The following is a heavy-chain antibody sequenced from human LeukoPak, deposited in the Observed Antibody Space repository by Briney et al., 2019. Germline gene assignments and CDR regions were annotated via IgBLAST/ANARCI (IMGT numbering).Heavy chain of an antibody. D-gene: IGHD6-13*01. CDR1: GFTFSSYA. V-gene: IGHV3-30*04. CDR2: ISYVGSNK. CDR3: ARERIAAAGRFDP. J-gene: IGHJ5*02. Sequence: GGSLRLSCAASGFTFSSYAMHWVRQAPGKGLEWVAVISYVGSNKYYADSVKGRFTISRDNSKNTLYLQMNSLRAEDTAVYYCARERIAAAGRFDPWGQGTLVTVSS.